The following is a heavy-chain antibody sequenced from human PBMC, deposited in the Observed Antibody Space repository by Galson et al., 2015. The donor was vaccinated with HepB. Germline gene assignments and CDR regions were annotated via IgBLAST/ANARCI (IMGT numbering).Heavy chain of an antibody. J-gene: IGHJ5*02. D-gene: IGHD2-15*01. CDR3: ARDHSPVDRSDCYDP. CDR2: ITAYDGDT. CDR1: GYTFNTYS. V-gene: IGHV1-18*01. Sequence: SVTVSCKASGYTFNTYSISWVRQAPGQGLEWMGWITAYDGDTNYAHKFQGRVTLTTDTSTSTAYMELRSLRSDDTAVYYCARDHSPVDRSDCYDPWGQGTLVTVSS.